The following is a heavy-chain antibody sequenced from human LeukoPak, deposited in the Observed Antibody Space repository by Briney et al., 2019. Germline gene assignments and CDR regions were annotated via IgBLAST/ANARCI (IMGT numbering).Heavy chain of an antibody. D-gene: IGHD7-27*01. V-gene: IGHV3-23*01. CDR2: IIGSGDST. CDR1: GFTFSSYA. CDR3: ARESGEAFDI. J-gene: IGHJ3*02. Sequence: GGSLRLSCAASGFTFSSYAMSWVRQAPGKGLEWVSAIIGSGDSTYYADSVKGRFTISRDNSKNTLYLQMNSLRAEDTAVYYCARESGEAFDIWGQGTMVTVSS.